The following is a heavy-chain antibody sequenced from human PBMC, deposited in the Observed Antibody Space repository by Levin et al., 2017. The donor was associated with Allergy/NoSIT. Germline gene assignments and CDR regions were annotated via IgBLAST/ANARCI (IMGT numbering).Heavy chain of an antibody. CDR1: GYSLTSYW. Sequence: EASVKVSCKASGYSLTSYWIGWVRQMPGKGLEWMGIIYPGDSETRFSPSFQGQVTFSADKSISTAYLQWSSLKASDTAMYYCARSKGYCSSTNCALFDYWGQGTLVTVSS. CDR2: IYPGDSET. J-gene: IGHJ4*02. CDR3: ARSKGYCSSTNCALFDY. D-gene: IGHD2-2*01. V-gene: IGHV5-51*01.